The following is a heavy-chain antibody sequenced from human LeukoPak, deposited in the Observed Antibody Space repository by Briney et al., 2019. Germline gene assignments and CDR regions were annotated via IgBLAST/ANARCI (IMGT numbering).Heavy chain of an antibody. CDR2: IIPIFGTA. V-gene: IGHV1-69*05. Sequence: VSAVKVSCRASGGTFSSYAISWVRQAPGQGLEWMGGIIPIFGTANYAQKFQGRVTITTDESTSTAYMELSSLRSEDTAVYYCARVDVDTAMGIRYYFDYWGQGTLVTVSS. J-gene: IGHJ4*02. CDR1: GGTFSSYA. D-gene: IGHD5-18*01. CDR3: ARVDVDTAMGIRYYFDY.